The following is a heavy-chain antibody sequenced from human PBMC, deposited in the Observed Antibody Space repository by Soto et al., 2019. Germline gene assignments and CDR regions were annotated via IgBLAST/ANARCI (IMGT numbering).Heavy chain of an antibody. V-gene: IGHV1-18*01. CDR1: GYTFTSYG. CDR3: ARDFGVVGATSSFDI. CDR2: ISAYNGNT. D-gene: IGHD1-26*01. J-gene: IGHJ3*02. Sequence: ASVKVSCKASGYTFTSYGISWVRQAPGQGLEWMGWISAYNGNTNYAQKLQGRVTMTTDTSTSTAYMELRSLRSDDTAVYYCARDFGVVGATSSFDIWGQGTMVTVSS.